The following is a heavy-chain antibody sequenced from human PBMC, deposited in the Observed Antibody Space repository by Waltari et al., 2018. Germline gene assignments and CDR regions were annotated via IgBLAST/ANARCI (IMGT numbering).Heavy chain of an antibody. CDR3: ATDSFVVVVGKFDY. Sequence: QVQLVQSGAEVKKPGASVKVSCKASGYTFTGYYIHWVRQAPGQGLEWMGWINPNNGGTNYAQKFQGRVTMTRDTSISTAYMELTSLRSDDTAIYYCATDSFVVVVGKFDYWGQGALVTVS. V-gene: IGHV1-2*02. CDR1: GYTFTGYY. D-gene: IGHD2-15*01. J-gene: IGHJ4*02. CDR2: INPNNGGT.